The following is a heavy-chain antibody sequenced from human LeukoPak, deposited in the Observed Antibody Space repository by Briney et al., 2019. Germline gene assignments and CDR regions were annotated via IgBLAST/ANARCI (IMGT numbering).Heavy chain of an antibody. V-gene: IGHV3-23*01. CDR2: ISGSGESK. Sequence: GGSLRLSCAAAGFTFSSYAMHWVRQVAGKGLEWASGISGSGESKFYADSVKGRFTVSRDNSKNTLYLQMNSLRVEDTAVYYCARGGYNWDTDAGWFDPWGLGTLVTVS. CDR1: GFTFSSYA. CDR3: ARGGYNWDTDAGWFDP. D-gene: IGHD1/OR15-1a*01. J-gene: IGHJ5*02.